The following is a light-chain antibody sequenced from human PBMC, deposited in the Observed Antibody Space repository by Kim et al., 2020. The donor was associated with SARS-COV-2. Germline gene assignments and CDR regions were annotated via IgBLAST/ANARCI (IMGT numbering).Light chain of an antibody. CDR3: SSRDSGTNYYLVF. J-gene: IGLJ2*01. CDR1: SLRDSY. CDR2: GRN. Sequence: GQTVRITCQGDSLRDSYASWHQQKPGQAPLLVISGRNNRPSGIPDRFSGTNSGNTASLTIAGAQAEDEADYYCSSRDSGTNYYLVFFGGGTQLTVL. V-gene: IGLV3-19*01.